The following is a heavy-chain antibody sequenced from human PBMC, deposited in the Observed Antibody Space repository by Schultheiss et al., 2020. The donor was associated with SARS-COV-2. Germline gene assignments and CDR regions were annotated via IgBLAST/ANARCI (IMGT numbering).Heavy chain of an antibody. Sequence: SETLSLTCAVSGGSFSDYCWSWIRQPPGKGLEWIGEISQTGSTNYSPSLESRVTTSVDTSKKQFSLKLRSVTAADTAVYYCARGHICHHYMDVWGQGTTVTVSS. V-gene: IGHV4-34*01. CDR1: GGSFSDYC. D-gene: IGHD2-21*01. CDR3: ARGHICHHYMDV. CDR2: ISQTGST. J-gene: IGHJ6*03.